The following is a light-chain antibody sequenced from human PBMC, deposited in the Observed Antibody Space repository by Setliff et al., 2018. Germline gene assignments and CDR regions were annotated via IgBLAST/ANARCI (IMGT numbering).Light chain of an antibody. J-gene: IGLJ3*02. CDR2: EVS. CDR3: SSYTSSTIWV. Sequence: QSALTQPASVSGSPGQSITISCTGTSSDVGGYKYVSWYQHHPGKAPKLMMYEVSNRPSGVSNRFSGSKSGNTASLTISGLQAEDEADYFCSSYTSSTIWVFGGGTKGTV. V-gene: IGLV2-14*01. CDR1: SSDVGGYKY.